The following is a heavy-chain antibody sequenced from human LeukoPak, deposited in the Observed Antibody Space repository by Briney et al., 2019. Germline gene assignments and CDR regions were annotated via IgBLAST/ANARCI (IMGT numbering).Heavy chain of an antibody. Sequence: GGSLGLSCAASGFTFSSYGMHWVRQAPGKGLEWVAVISYDGSNKYYADSVKGRFTISRDNSKNTLYLQMNSLRAEDTAVYYCANWSFGGSYQRVDYWGQGTLVTVSS. CDR2: ISYDGSNK. V-gene: IGHV3-30*18. CDR1: GFTFSSYG. J-gene: IGHJ4*02. D-gene: IGHD1-26*01. CDR3: ANWSFGGSYQRVDY.